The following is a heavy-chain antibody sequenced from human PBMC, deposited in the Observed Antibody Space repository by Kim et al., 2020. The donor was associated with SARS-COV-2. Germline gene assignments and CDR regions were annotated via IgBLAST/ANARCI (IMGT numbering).Heavy chain of an antibody. J-gene: IGHJ4*02. CDR2: INAGNGNT. CDR1: GYTFTSYA. CDR3: ARSPDYYDSSGD. D-gene: IGHD3-22*01. V-gene: IGHV1-3*01. Sequence: ASVKVSCKASGYTFTSYAMHWVRQAPGQRLEWMGWINAGNGNTKYSQKFQGRVTITRDTSASTAYMELSSLRSEDTAVYYCARSPDYYDSSGDWGQGTLVTVSS.